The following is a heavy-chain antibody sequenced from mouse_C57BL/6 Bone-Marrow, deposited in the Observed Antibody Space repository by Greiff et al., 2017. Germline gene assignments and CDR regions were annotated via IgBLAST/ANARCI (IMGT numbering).Heavy chain of an antibody. CDR2: IYPGSGST. CDR1: GYTFTSYW. J-gene: IGHJ3*01. V-gene: IGHV1-55*01. CDR3: ARKGVYGSSPWFAY. D-gene: IGHD1-1*01. Sequence: VQLQQPGAELVKPGASVKMSCKASGYTFTSYWITWVKQRPGQGLEWIGDIYPGSGSTNYNEKFKSKATLTVDTSSSTAYMQLSSLTSEDSAVYYCARKGVYGSSPWFAYWGQGTLVTVSA.